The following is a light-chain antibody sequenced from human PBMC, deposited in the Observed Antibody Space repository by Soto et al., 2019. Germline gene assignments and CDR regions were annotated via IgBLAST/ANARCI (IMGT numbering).Light chain of an antibody. CDR1: QSVSSN. J-gene: IGKJ1*01. CDR3: QQYNNWPPSWT. Sequence: EILMTQSPATLSVSPGERATLSCRASQSVSSNLAWYQQKPGQAPRPLIYGASIRATGIPARFSGSGSGTEFTLTISSLQSEDFAVYYCQQYNNWPPSWTFGQGTKVDIK. CDR2: GAS. V-gene: IGKV3-15*01.